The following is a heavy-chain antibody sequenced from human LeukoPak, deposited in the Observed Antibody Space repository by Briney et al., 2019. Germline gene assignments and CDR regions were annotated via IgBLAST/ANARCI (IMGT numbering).Heavy chain of an antibody. CDR3: AREAIGWLRCFDY. Sequence: GGSLRLSCAASGFTVSSNYMSWVRQAPGKGLEWVSVIYSGGSTYYADSVKGRFTISRDNSKNTLYLQMNSLRAEDTVVYYCAREAIGWLRCFDYWGQGTLVTVSS. V-gene: IGHV3-53*01. J-gene: IGHJ4*02. D-gene: IGHD5-12*01. CDR2: IYSGGST. CDR1: GFTVSSNY.